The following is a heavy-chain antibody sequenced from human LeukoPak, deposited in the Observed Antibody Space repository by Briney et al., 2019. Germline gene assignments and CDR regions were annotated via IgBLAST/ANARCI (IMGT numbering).Heavy chain of an antibody. J-gene: IGHJ6*02. D-gene: IGHD4-11*01. CDR1: GGSFSGYY. Sequence: PSETLSLTCAVYGGSFSGYYWSWIRQPPGKGLEWIGEINHSGSTNYNPSLKSRVTISVDTSKNQFSPKLSSVTAADTAVYYCARGLGSNYRIGYYYYGMDVWGQGTTVTVSS. CDR3: ARGLGSNYRIGYYYYGMDV. V-gene: IGHV4-34*01. CDR2: INHSGST.